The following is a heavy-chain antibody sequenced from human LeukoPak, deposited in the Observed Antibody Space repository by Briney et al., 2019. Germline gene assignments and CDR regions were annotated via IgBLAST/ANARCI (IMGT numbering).Heavy chain of an antibody. V-gene: IGHV4-4*07. D-gene: IGHD3-22*01. J-gene: IGHJ3*02. CDR3: ARGLDRYDSGRDGSDI. CDR2: ILTSGTT. Sequence: PSETLSLTCTVSGDSMTYYYWNWVRQPAGKGLQWIGRILTSGTTHYNPSLNSRVAMSVDSSKNQFSLTLTSVTAADTAVYYCARGLDRYDSGRDGSDIWGQGKMVTVSS. CDR1: GDSMTYYY.